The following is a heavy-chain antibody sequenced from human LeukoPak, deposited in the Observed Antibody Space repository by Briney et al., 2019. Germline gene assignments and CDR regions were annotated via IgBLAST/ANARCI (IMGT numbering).Heavy chain of an antibody. Sequence: ASLKVSCKASRYTFTCYYMHWVRQAPGQGLEWMGWINPNSGGTNYAQKFQGRVTMTRDTSISTAYMELSRLRSDDTAVYYCARVPSPTAMGFFFDYWGQGTLVTVSS. D-gene: IGHD5-18*01. V-gene: IGHV1-2*02. CDR2: INPNSGGT. CDR3: ARVPSPTAMGFFFDY. CDR1: RYTFTCYY. J-gene: IGHJ4*02.